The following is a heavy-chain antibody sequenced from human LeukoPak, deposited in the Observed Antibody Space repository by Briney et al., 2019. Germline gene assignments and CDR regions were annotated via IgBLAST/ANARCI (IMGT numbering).Heavy chain of an antibody. J-gene: IGHJ4*02. D-gene: IGHD4-11*01. V-gene: IGHV4-34*01. CDR3: ARRTTVTIPFGY. CDR2: INHSGST. Sequence: PSETLSLTCAVYGGSFSGYYRSWIRQPPGKGLEWSGEINHSGSTNYNPSLKSRVTISVDKSKNQFSLKLSSVTAADTAVYYCARRTTVTIPFGYWGQGTLVTVSS. CDR1: GGSFSGYY.